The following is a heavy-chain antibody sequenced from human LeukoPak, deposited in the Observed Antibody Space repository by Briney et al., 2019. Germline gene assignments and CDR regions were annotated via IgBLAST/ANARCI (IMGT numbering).Heavy chain of an antibody. Sequence: PGGSLRLSCAASGFTFSSYGMHWVRQAPGKGLEWVAVISYDGSNKYYADSVKGRFTISRDNSKNTLYLQMSSLRAEDTAVYYCAKDKFGWAAAGTDFDYWGQGTLVTVSS. CDR1: GFTFSSYG. CDR3: AKDKFGWAAAGTDFDY. D-gene: IGHD6-13*01. V-gene: IGHV3-30*18. CDR2: ISYDGSNK. J-gene: IGHJ4*02.